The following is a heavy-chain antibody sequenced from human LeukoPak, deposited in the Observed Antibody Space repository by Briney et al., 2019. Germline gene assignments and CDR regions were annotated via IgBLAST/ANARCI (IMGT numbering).Heavy chain of an antibody. J-gene: IGHJ3*02. Sequence: PSETLSLTCAVSGGSIRSGGYDWSWIRQHPGKGLEWIGYIYYSGSTYYNPSLKSRVTISVDTSKNQFSLKMSSVTAADTAVYYCARDHVTFFGVVIHDAFDIWGQGTMVTVSS. D-gene: IGHD3-3*01. CDR1: GGSIRSGGYD. CDR2: IYYSGST. V-gene: IGHV4-31*02. CDR3: ARDHVTFFGVVIHDAFDI.